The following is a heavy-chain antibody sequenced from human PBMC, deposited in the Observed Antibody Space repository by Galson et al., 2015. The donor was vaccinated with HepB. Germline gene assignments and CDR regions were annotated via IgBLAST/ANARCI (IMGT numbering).Heavy chain of an antibody. CDR3: AKNKIIGRPREPLDY. J-gene: IGHJ4*02. D-gene: IGHD1-14*01. CDR2: ISGDGDII. V-gene: IGHV3-23*01. Sequence: LEWVSGISGDGDIISYANSVKGRFTVSRENSKNTLYLQMNSLRAEDTAVYYCAKNKIIGRPREPLDYWGQGTLVTVSS.